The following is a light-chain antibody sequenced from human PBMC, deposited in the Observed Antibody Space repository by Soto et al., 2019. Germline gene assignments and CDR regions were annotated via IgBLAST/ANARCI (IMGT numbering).Light chain of an antibody. V-gene: IGKV1-5*01. CDR3: QQYSSYSKT. Sequence: DIQMTQARSTLSASVGDRLSITCRASQSIRSWVAWYQQRPGKAPKLLIFDASSLESGVPPRFSGSGARTEFTLTISSLQPDDFATYYCQQYSSYSKTFGQGTKVDIK. CDR2: DAS. CDR1: QSIRSW. J-gene: IGKJ1*01.